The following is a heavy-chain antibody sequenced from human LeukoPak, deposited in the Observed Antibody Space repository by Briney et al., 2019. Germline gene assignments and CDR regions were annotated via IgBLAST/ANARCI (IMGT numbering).Heavy chain of an antibody. J-gene: IGHJ4*02. CDR3: ARMMAGRGFDY. CDR2: ISSSGSSI. D-gene: IGHD5-24*01. CDR1: GFTFSSYE. Sequence: AGGSLRLSCAASGFTFSSYEMNWVRQAPGKGLGWVSYISSSGSSIYYADSVKGRFTISRDNAKNSLYLQMNSLRAEDTAVYYCARMMAGRGFDYWGQGTLVTVSS. V-gene: IGHV3-48*03.